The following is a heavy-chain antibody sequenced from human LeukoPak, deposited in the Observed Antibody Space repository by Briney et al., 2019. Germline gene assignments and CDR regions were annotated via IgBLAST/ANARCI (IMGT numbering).Heavy chain of an antibody. CDR3: ARENNRDYYDSSGYRD. CDR2: FQFSGST. V-gene: IGHV4-39*07. D-gene: IGHD3-22*01. J-gene: IGHJ4*02. Sequence: SETLSLTCSVSGGSITTSIYYWGWIRQSPGKGLEWIGSFQFSGSTYYNPSLKSRVTISVDTSKNQFSLKLSSVTAADTAVYYCARENNRDYYDSSGYRDWGQGTLVTVSS. CDR1: GGSITTSIYY.